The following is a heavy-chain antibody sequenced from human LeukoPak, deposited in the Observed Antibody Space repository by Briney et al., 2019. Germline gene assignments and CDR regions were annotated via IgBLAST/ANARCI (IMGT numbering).Heavy chain of an antibody. CDR3: VRWATGFDL. CDR2: IKQDGSEK. Sequence: GGSLRLSCVVSGFNLSNYWMSWVRQAPGKGLAWVANIKQDGSEKYYVDSVTGRFTISRDNAKNSLFLQMDSLRVEDTAVYYCVRWATGFDLWGQGTLVTVSS. D-gene: IGHD3-9*01. CDR1: GFNLSNYW. V-gene: IGHV3-7*01. J-gene: IGHJ4*02.